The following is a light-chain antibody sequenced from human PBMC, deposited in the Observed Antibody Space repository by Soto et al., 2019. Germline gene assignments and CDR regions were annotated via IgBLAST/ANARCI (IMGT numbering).Light chain of an antibody. CDR1: SSNIGGNS. CDR2: DDD. CDR3: GSWDSSLSAYV. V-gene: IGLV1-51*01. Sequence: QSVLTQPPSVSAAPGQKVTISCSGISSNIGGNSVSWYQQLPGTAPKLLIYDDDKRPSGIPDRFSGSKSGTSATLGITGFQTGDEADYYCGSWDSSLSAYVFATGTKVTVL. J-gene: IGLJ1*01.